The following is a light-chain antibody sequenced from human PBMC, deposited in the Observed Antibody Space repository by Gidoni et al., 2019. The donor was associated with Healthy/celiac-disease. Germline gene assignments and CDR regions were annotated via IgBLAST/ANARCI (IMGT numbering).Light chain of an antibody. CDR2: QDS. CDR3: QAWDSSTPYV. J-gene: IGLJ1*01. Sequence: SYELTQPHSESVSPGQTASITCSGDKLGDKYACWYQQKPGQSPVLVIYQDSKRPSGIPERFSGSNSGNTATLTISGTQAMDEADYYCQAWDSSTPYVFGTGTKVTVL. CDR1: KLGDKY. V-gene: IGLV3-1*01.